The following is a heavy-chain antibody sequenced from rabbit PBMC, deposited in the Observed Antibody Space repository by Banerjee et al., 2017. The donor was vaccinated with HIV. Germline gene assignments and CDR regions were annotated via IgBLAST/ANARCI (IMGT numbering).Heavy chain of an antibody. D-gene: IGHD4-1*01. CDR3: ARGVSGWVYAFNL. V-gene: IGHV1S40*01. CDR1: GFSFSSSYY. J-gene: IGHJ4*01. CDR2: MHTGSSGNT. Sequence: QSLEESGGGLVQPEGSLTLTCTASGFSFSSSYYMCWVRQAPGKGLEWIACMHTGSSGNTYYASWAKGRFTISKTSSTTVDLKVTSLTAADTATYFCARGVSGWVYAFNLWGQGTLVTVS.